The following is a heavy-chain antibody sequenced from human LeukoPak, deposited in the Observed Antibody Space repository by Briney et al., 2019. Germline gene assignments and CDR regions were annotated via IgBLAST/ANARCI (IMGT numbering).Heavy chain of an antibody. V-gene: IGHV1-2*02. D-gene: IGHD4-23*01. CDR1: GYTFTGYY. J-gene: IGHJ6*03. Sequence: ASVKVSCKASGYTFTGYYMHWVRQAPGQGLEWMGWINPNSGGTNYAQKFQGRATMTRDTSISTAYMELSRLRSDDTAVYYCARGSGNWNYYYYMDVWGKGTTVTVSS. CDR3: ARGSGNWNYYYYMDV. CDR2: INPNSGGT.